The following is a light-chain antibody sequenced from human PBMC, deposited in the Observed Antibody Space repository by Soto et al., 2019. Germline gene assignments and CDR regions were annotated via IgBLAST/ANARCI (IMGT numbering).Light chain of an antibody. J-gene: IGLJ3*02. CDR1: SSDVGVYNY. CDR3: TSYTTDGTLV. CDR2: EVS. V-gene: IGLV2-14*01. Sequence: QSALTQPASVSGSPGQSITISCTGTSSDVGVYNYVSWYQLHPGKAPKLMIYEVSNRPSGVSNRFSASKSGNTAYLTISGLQAVDEADYYCTSYTTDGTLVFGGGTKVTVL.